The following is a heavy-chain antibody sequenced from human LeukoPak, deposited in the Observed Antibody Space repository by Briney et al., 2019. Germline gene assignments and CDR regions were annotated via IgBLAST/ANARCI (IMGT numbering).Heavy chain of an antibody. CDR3: AFSSGALDSAGDFDY. CDR2: IYPNNSDS. Sequence: GDSLKISCQCSGYSFTNYWVGWVRQMPGKGLEWMGIIYPNNSDSRYSPSFRGQVTISVDRSITTAYLQWNSLKPSDTAMYYCAFSSGALDSAGDFDYWGQGTLVTVSS. D-gene: IGHD2-15*01. CDR1: GYSFTNYW. J-gene: IGHJ4*02. V-gene: IGHV5-51*01.